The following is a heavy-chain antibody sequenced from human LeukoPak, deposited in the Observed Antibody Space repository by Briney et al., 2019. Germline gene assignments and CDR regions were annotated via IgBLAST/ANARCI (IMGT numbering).Heavy chain of an antibody. CDR1: GGSFSGYY. J-gene: IGHJ4*02. D-gene: IGHD6-13*01. Sequence: PSETLSLTCAVYGGSFSGYYWSWIRQPPGKGLEWIGEINHSGSTNYNPSLKSRVTISVDTSKNQFSLKLSSVTAADTAVYYCARGSSWYGSPFDYWGQGTLVTVSS. CDR3: ARGSSWYGSPFDY. CDR2: INHSGST. V-gene: IGHV4-34*01.